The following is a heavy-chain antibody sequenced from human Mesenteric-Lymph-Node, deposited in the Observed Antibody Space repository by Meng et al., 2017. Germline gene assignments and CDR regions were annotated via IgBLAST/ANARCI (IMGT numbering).Heavy chain of an antibody. Sequence: QVQLQQWGTGLLKPSETLSLTCAVYGGSFSDYYWSWIRQSPGKGLGWIGEITNRGSANYNPSLKSRVTISVDTSKNQLSLKLSSVTAADTAVYYCARGGYCSSTSCPRPLYWGQGTLVTVSS. J-gene: IGHJ4*02. CDR1: GGSFSDYY. CDR3: ARGGYCSSTSCPRPLY. CDR2: ITNRGSA. V-gene: IGHV4-34*01. D-gene: IGHD2-2*01.